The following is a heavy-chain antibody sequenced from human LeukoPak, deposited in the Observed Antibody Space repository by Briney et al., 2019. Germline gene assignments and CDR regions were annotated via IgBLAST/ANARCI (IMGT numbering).Heavy chain of an antibody. J-gene: IGHJ6*02. Sequence: GGSLRLSCAASGFTVSSNYMSWVRQAPGKGLEGVSVIYSGGSTYYADSVKGRFTISRDNSKNTLYLQMNSLRAEDTAVYYCARDVRIVTMVRGVIIPAFYYGMDVWGQGTTVTVSS. D-gene: IGHD3-10*01. V-gene: IGHV3-66*01. CDR3: ARDVRIVTMVRGVIIPAFYYGMDV. CDR1: GFTVSSNY. CDR2: IYSGGST.